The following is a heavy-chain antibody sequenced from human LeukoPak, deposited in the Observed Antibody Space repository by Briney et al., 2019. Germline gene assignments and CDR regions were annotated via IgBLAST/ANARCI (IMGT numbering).Heavy chain of an antibody. CDR2: IYYSGST. D-gene: IGHD3-9*01. V-gene: IGHV4-39*01. Sequence: SETLSLTCTVSGGSISSSSYYWGWIRQPPGKGLEWIGSIYYSGSTYYNPSLKSRVTISVDTSKNQFSLKLSSVTAADTAVYYCARVVLRYFDPPSPFDPWGQGTLVTVSS. CDR3: ARVVLRYFDPPSPFDP. J-gene: IGHJ5*02. CDR1: GGSISSSSYY.